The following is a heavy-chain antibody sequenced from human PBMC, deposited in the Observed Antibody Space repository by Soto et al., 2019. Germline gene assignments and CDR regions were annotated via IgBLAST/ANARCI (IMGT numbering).Heavy chain of an antibody. D-gene: IGHD6-6*01. Sequence: LSLTCAVSGGSIRSSNWWSWVRQPPGKGLEWIGEVYHSGSTNLKPSLESRVTMSVDHSRNQFSLRLTSVTAADTAVYYCARVATKSSKTPGNFDFWGEGTLVTVSS. V-gene: IGHV4-4*02. CDR3: ARVATKSSKTPGNFDF. CDR2: VYHSGST. CDR1: GGSIRSSNW. J-gene: IGHJ4*02.